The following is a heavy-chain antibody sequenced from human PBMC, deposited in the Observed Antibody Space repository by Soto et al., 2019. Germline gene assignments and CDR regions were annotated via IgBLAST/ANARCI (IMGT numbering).Heavy chain of an antibody. D-gene: IGHD5-12*01. CDR1: GYTFTSNDI. Sequence: SVKVSCKASGYTFTSNDIITWVRQAPGQGLEWMGRIVLLLNIANYAQKFQGRVTITADKSTGTAYMELNSLTSEDTAAYYCVKNSPIGSTFSGYDGIDSWGQGTLVTVSS. CDR3: VKNSPIGSTFSGYDGIDS. CDR2: IVLLLNIA. J-gene: IGHJ4*02. V-gene: IGHV1-69*02.